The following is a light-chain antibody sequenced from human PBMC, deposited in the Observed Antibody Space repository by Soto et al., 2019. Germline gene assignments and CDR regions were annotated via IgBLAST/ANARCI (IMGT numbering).Light chain of an antibody. CDR2: AAS. CDR1: QGISSW. Sequence: DIQMTQSPSSVSASVGYRFTITCRASQGISSWLAWYQQKPGKAPKLLIYAASSLQSGVPSRFSGSGSGTDFTLTISRLQSEDFAVYYCQQYHYWPPRITFGQGTRLEIK. V-gene: IGKV1-12*01. J-gene: IGKJ5*01. CDR3: QQYHYWPPRIT.